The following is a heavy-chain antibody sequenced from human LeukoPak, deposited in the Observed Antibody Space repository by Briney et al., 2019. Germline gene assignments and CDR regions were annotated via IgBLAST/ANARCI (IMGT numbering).Heavy chain of an antibody. V-gene: IGHV1-8*03. J-gene: IGHJ4*02. D-gene: IGHD2-15*01. CDR2: MNPNSGNT. Sequence: ASVKVSCKASGYTFTSYDINWVRQATGQGLEWMGWMNPNSGNTGYAQKFQGRVTITRNTSISTAYMELSSLRSEDTAVYYCAREYCSGGSCYSAFDYWGQGTLVTVSS. CDR3: AREYCSGGSCYSAFDY. CDR1: GYTFTSYD.